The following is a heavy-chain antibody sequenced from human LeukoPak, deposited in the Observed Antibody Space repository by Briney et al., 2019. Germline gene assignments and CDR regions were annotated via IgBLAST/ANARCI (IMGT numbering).Heavy chain of an antibody. J-gene: IGHJ5*02. Sequence: SQTLSLTCTVSGGSFSSGDYCWSWIRQSPGKGLEWMGYIQNSGSTYYNPSLKSRVTISVDKSKNQFSLKLSSVTAADTAVYYCARGGYYGSGSYSTWGQGTLVTVSS. CDR3: ARGGYYGSGSYST. D-gene: IGHD3-10*01. V-gene: IGHV4-30-4*01. CDR2: IQNSGST. CDR1: GGSFSSGDYC.